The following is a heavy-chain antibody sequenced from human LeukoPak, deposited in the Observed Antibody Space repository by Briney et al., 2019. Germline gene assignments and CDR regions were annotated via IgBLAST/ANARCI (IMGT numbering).Heavy chain of an antibody. CDR1: GGSISSYY. Sequence: SETLSLTCTVSGGSISSYYWSWIRQPPGKGLEWIGYIYHSGSTYYNPSLKSRVTISVDRSKNQFSLKLSSVTAADTAVYYCARAGYSYGSRHFDYWGQGTLVTVSS. D-gene: IGHD5-18*01. V-gene: IGHV4-59*12. J-gene: IGHJ4*02. CDR3: ARAGYSYGSRHFDY. CDR2: IYHSGST.